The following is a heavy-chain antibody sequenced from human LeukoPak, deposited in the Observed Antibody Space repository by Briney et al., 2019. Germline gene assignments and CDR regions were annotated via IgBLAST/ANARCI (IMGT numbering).Heavy chain of an antibody. J-gene: IGHJ6*02. CDR2: FDPEDGET. V-gene: IGHV1-24*01. D-gene: IGHD4-11*01. CDR3: ATSTVKKYYYYGMDV. Sequence: ASVKVSCKVSGYTLTELSMHWVRQAPGKGLEWMGGFDPEDGETIYAQKFQGRVTMTEDTSTDTAYMGLSSLRSEDMAVYYCATSTVKKYYYYGMDVWGQGTTVTVSS. CDR1: GYTLTELS.